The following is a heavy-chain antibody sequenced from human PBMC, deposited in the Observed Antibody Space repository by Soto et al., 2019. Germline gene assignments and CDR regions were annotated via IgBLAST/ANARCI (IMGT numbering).Heavy chain of an antibody. V-gene: IGHV4-59*01. CDR1: GGSMSSYY. CDR3: ARDDYGDYVFDY. D-gene: IGHD4-17*01. CDR2: IYYSGST. Sequence: QVQLQESGPGLVKPSETLSLTCTVSGGSMSSYYWSWIRQPPGKGLEWIGYIYYSGSTNYNPSLKSRVTISVDTSKNQFSLKLSSVTAADTAVYYCARDDYGDYVFDYWGQGTLVTVSS. J-gene: IGHJ4*02.